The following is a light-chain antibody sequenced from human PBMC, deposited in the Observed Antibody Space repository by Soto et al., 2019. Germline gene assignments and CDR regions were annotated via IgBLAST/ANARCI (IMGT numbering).Light chain of an antibody. V-gene: IGLV2-14*01. CDR1: SSDIGAHNY. CDR2: DVY. J-gene: IGLJ1*01. CDR3: CSYTSSSTLGV. Sequence: QSVLTQPASVSGSPGQSITISCTGTSSDIGAHNYVSWYQHHPSKAPRLMIYDVYSRPSDISDRFSGSKSSNTASLTISGLQAEDEADYYCCSYTSSSTLGVFGTGTKVTVL.